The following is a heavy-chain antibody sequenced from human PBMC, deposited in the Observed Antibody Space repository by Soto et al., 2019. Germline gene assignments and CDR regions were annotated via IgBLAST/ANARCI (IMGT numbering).Heavy chain of an antibody. Sequence: QVQLVQSGAEVKKPGSSVKVSCKASGGTFSSYAISWVRQAPGQGLEWMGGIIPIFGTANYAQKFQGRVTITADESTSTAYMELSSLRSEDTVVYYCARDRRYYYGSGSFDYYYYGMDVWGQGTTVTVSS. J-gene: IGHJ6*02. V-gene: IGHV1-69*12. CDR2: IIPIFGTA. D-gene: IGHD3-10*01. CDR3: ARDRRYYYGSGSFDYYYYGMDV. CDR1: GGTFSSYA.